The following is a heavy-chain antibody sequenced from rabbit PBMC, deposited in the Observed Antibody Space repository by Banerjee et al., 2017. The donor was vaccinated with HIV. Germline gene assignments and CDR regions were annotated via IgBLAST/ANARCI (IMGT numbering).Heavy chain of an antibody. CDR2: INTSSGNT. J-gene: IGHJ4*01. V-gene: IGHV1S45*01. Sequence: LEESGGDLVKPEGSLTLTCTASGFSFSNKYVMCWVRQAPGKGLEWIACINTSSGNTVYASWAKGRFTISKTSSTTVTLQMPSLTYADTATYFCARSDYSSGWGIKLWGPGTLVTVS. D-gene: IGHD4-1*01. CDR1: GFSFSNKYV. CDR3: ARSDYSSGWGIKL.